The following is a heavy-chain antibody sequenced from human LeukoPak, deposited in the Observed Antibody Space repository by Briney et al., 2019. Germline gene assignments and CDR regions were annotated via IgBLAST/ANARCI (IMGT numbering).Heavy chain of an antibody. D-gene: IGHD1-26*01. V-gene: IGHV4-38-2*02. J-gene: IGHJ4*02. CDR3: ASATSGSYVY. CDR1: GYSISSGYY. Sequence: SETLSLTCTVSGYSISSGYYWGWIRQPPGKGLEWIGYIYYSGSTNYNPSLKSRVTISVDTSKNQFSLKLSSVTAADTAVYYCASATSGSYVYWGQGTLVTVSS. CDR2: IYYSGST.